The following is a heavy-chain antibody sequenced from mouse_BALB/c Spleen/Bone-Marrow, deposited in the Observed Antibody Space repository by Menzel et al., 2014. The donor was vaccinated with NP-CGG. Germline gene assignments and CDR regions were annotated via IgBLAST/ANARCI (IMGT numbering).Heavy chain of an antibody. D-gene: IGHD2-14*01. CDR1: GYTFXDYA. V-gene: IGHV1S137*01. J-gene: IGHJ4*01. CDR3: ARSGKVRNAMDY. Sequence: VKLVESGAKLVRPGVSVKISCKGSGYTFXDYAMHWVKQSHAKSLEWIGLISNYYGDASYNQKFKGKATMTVDKSSSTAYMELARLTSEDSAIYYCARSGKVRNAMDYWGQGTSVTVS. CDR2: ISNYYGDA.